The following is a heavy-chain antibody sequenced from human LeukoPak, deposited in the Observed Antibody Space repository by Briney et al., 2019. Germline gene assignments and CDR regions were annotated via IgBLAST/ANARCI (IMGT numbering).Heavy chain of an antibody. CDR3: ARDYGTMMKNAFDI. D-gene: IGHD3-22*01. V-gene: IGHV3-21*01. CDR1: GFTFSSYS. Sequence: GGSLRLSCAASGFTFSSYSMNWVRQAPGKGLEWVSSISSSSSYIYYADSVKGRFTISRDNAKNSLYLQMNCLRAEDTAVYYCARDYGTMMKNAFDIWGQGTMVTVSS. J-gene: IGHJ3*02. CDR2: ISSSSSYI.